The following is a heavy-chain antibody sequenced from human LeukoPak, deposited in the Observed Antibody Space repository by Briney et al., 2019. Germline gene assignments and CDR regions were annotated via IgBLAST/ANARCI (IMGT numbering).Heavy chain of an antibody. CDR1: GGSITSTNYY. J-gene: IGHJ4*02. D-gene: IGHD3-10*01. CDR2: IHYSGTT. V-gene: IGHV4-39*01. Sequence: SETLSLTCTVSGGSITSTNYYWGWIRQPPGKGLEWIGSIHYSGTTYNNPSLRSRVTISVDTSNNQFSLTLSSVTAADTALYYCAKHYMGSSYNHGLDCWGQGTLVTVSS. CDR3: AKHYMGSSYNHGLDC.